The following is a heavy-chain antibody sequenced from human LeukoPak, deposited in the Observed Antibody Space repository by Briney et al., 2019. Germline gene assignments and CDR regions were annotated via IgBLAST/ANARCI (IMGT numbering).Heavy chain of an antibody. Sequence: SCKASGYTFTSYGISWVRQAPGKGLEWVANIKQDGSEKYYVDSVKGRFTISRDNAKNSLYLQMNSLRAEDTAVYYCAREAPGEYYYDSSGYSTFDYWGQGTLVTVSS. CDR2: IKQDGSEK. D-gene: IGHD3-22*01. V-gene: IGHV3-7*01. CDR1: GYTFTSYG. J-gene: IGHJ4*02. CDR3: AREAPGEYYYDSSGYSTFDY.